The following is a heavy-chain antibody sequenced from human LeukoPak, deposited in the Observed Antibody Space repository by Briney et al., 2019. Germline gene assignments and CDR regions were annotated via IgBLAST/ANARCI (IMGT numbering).Heavy chain of an antibody. V-gene: IGHV3-30-3*01. Sequence: TGGSLRFSCAASGFTFSSYAMSWVRQAPGKGLEWVAVISYDGSNKYYADSVKGRFTISRDNSKNTLYLQMNSLRAEDTAVYYCARSLYGDYVLYFDYWGQGTLVTVSS. CDR2: ISYDGSNK. CDR3: ARSLYGDYVLYFDY. D-gene: IGHD4-17*01. J-gene: IGHJ4*02. CDR1: GFTFSSYA.